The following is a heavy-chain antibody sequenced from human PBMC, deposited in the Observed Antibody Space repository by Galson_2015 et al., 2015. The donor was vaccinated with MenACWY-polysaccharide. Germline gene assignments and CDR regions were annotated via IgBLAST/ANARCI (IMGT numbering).Heavy chain of an antibody. CDR2: ISYNGNNI. D-gene: IGHD2/OR15-2a*01. Sequence: SLRLSCAASGFTFSSYAMHWVRQAPGKGLEWVAVISYNGNNIYYADSEEGRITISRDNFKSTLYLQMNSLRPEDTAVYYCARRPNSYDAFDIWGQGTMVTVSS. J-gene: IGHJ3*02. V-gene: IGHV3-30-3*01. CDR3: ARRPNSYDAFDI. CDR1: GFTFSSYA.